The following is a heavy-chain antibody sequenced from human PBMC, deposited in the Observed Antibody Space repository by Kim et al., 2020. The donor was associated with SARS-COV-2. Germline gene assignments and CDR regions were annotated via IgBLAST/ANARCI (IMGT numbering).Heavy chain of an antibody. J-gene: IGHJ6*02. CDR3: ARDDDDYGGNSGSFYYYYYGMDV. D-gene: IGHD4-17*01. V-gene: IGHV4-39*07. CDR2: IYYSGST. CDR1: GGSISSSSYY. Sequence: SETLSLTCTVSGGSISSSSYYWGWIRQPPGKGLEWIGSIYYSGSTYYNPSLKSRVTISVDTSKNQFSLKLSSVTAADTAVYYCARDDDDYGGNSGSFYYYYYGMDVWGQGTTVTVSS.